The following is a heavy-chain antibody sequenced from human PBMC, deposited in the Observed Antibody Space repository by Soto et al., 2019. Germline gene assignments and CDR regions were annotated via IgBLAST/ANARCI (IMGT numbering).Heavy chain of an antibody. Sequence: GGSLRLSCAASGFTFSSYAMHWVRQAPGKGLEWVAVISYDGSNKYYADSVKGRFTISRDNSKNTLYLQMNSLRAEDTAVYYCARDLHVATTDYGDYGGEFDYWGQGTLVTVSS. CDR3: ARDLHVATTDYGDYGGEFDY. V-gene: IGHV3-30-3*01. CDR1: GFTFSSYA. CDR2: ISYDGSNK. D-gene: IGHD4-17*01. J-gene: IGHJ4*02.